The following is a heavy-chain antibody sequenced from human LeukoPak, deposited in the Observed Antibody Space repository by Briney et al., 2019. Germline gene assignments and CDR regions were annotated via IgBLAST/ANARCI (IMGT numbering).Heavy chain of an antibody. CDR1: GFTFSSYG. V-gene: IGHV3-30*18. CDR3: AKDAHYYDSSGYHDY. J-gene: IGHJ4*02. CDR2: ISYDGSNK. D-gene: IGHD3-22*01. Sequence: PGRSLRLSCAASGFTFSSYGMHWVRQAPGKGLEWVAVISYDGSNKYYADSVKGRFTISRDNSKNTLYLQMNSLRAEDTAVYYCAKDAHYYDSSGYHDYWGQGTLVTVSS.